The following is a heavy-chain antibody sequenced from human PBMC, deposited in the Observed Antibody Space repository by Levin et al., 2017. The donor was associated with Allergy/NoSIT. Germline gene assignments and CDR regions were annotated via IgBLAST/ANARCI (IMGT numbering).Heavy chain of an antibody. D-gene: IGHD4-17*01. V-gene: IGHV1-2*02. J-gene: IGHJ4*02. Sequence: ASVKVSCKASGYTFTGYYMHWVRQAPGQGLEWMGWINPNSGGTNYAQKFQGRVTMTRDTSISTAYMELSRLRSDDTAVYYCARAGGTTGTTFWIAYWGQGTLVSVSS. CDR1: GYTFTGYY. CDR2: INPNSGGT. CDR3: ARAGGTTGTTFWIAY.